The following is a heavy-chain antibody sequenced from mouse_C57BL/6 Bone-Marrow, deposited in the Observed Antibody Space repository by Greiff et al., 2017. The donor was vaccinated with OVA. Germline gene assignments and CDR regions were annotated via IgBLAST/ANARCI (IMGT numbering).Heavy chain of an antibody. V-gene: IGHV1-69*01. Sequence: VQLQQPGAELVMPWASVKLSCTASGYTFTSYWMHWVKQRPGQGLEWIGEIDPSDSYTNYNPKFKGKSTLTVDKSSSTAYMQLSSLTSEDSAVCYCATYYYGSRRYFDVWGTGTTVTVSS. CDR1: GYTFTSYW. CDR2: IDPSDSYT. D-gene: IGHD1-1*01. J-gene: IGHJ1*03. CDR3: ATYYYGSRRYFDV.